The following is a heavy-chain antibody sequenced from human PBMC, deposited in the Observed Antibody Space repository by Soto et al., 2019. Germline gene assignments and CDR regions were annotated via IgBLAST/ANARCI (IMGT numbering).Heavy chain of an antibody. Sequence: ASVKVSCKASGYTFTSYGISWVRQAPGQGLEWMGWISAYNGNANYAQKLQGRVTMTTDTSTSTAYMELRSLRSDDTAVYYCARVGGLRFYCYYGMDVWGQGTTVTVSS. D-gene: IGHD4-17*01. CDR3: ARVGGLRFYCYYGMDV. J-gene: IGHJ6*02. V-gene: IGHV1-18*01. CDR1: GYTFTSYG. CDR2: ISAYNGNA.